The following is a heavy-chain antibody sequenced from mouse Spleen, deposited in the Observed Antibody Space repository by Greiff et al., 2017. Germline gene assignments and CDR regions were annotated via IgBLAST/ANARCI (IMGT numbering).Heavy chain of an antibody. Sequence: QVQLKQPGAELVRPGSSVKLSCKASGYTFTSYWMHWVKQRPIQGLEWIGNIDPSDSETHYNQKFKDKATLTVDKSSSTAYMQLSSLTSEDSAVYYCARPITTATSWFAYWGQGTLVTVSA. CDR1: GYTFTSYW. D-gene: IGHD1-2*01. CDR2: IDPSDSET. V-gene: IGHV1-52*01. J-gene: IGHJ3*01. CDR3: ARPITTATSWFAY.